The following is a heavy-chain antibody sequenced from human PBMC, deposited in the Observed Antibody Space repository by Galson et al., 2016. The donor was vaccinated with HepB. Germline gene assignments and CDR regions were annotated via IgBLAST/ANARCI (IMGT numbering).Heavy chain of an antibody. CDR3: ARAIHLGRGMDV. Sequence: CAISGDSVYNNGAAWVWIRQSPSRGLEWLGRTYYRSQWDSDYAVSVKSRITIYSDTSKNLFSLQLNSVTPEDTAVYYCARAIHLGRGMDVWGHGTMVTVSS. CDR2: TYYRSQWDS. J-gene: IGHJ6*02. V-gene: IGHV6-1*01. CDR1: GDSVYNNGAA. D-gene: IGHD5-18*01.